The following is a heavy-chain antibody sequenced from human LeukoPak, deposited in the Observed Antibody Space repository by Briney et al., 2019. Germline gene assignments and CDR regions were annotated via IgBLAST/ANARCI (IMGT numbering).Heavy chain of an antibody. D-gene: IGHD1-26*01. CDR1: GFTFGDYA. CDR3: TRAMSGSYYKMNACYFDY. J-gene: IGHJ4*02. V-gene: IGHV3-49*05. CDR2: IRSKAYGGTT. Sequence: KPGGSLRLSCTASGFTFGDYAMSWFRPAPGKGLEWVGFIRSKAYGGTTEYAASVKGRFTISRDDSKSIAYLQMNSLKTEDTAVYYCTRAMSGSYYKMNACYFDYWGQGTLVTVSS.